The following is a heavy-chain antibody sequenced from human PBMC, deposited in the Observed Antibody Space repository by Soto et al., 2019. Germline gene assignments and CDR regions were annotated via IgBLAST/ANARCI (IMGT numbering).Heavy chain of an antibody. Sequence: SETLSLTCTVSGGSISSSSYYWGWIRQPTGKRLEWIGSIYYSGRTYYNPSLKSRVTISVDTSKNQISLKMSSVTAADTAVYFCVSPFCGGDCFDPHYYYMDVWGKGTTVTVS. V-gene: IGHV4-39*01. CDR2: IYYSGRT. CDR3: VSPFCGGDCFDPHYYYMDV. CDR1: GGSISSSSYY. D-gene: IGHD2-21*01. J-gene: IGHJ6*03.